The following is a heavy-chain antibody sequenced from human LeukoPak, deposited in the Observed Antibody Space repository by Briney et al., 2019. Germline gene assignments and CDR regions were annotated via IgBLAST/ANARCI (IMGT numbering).Heavy chain of an antibody. CDR2: INSDGSST. V-gene: IGHV3-74*01. CDR1: GFTFSSYW. J-gene: IGHJ3*02. D-gene: IGHD3-22*01. CDR3: AHYDSSSYHAFDI. Sequence: GGSLRLSCAASGFTFSSYWMHWVRQAPGKGLVWVSRINSDGSSTSYADSVKGRFTISRDNAKDTLYLQMNSLRAEDTAVYYCAHYDSSSYHAFDIWGQGTMVTVSS.